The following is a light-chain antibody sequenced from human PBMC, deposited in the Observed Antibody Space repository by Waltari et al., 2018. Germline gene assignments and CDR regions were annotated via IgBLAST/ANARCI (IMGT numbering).Light chain of an antibody. Sequence: EIVFTQSPDTLSFSPGERATLSCRASQRVASPYLAWYQQKPGQSPRLLLYGASSRATGIPDRFSGSGSGTDFTLTITRLEPEDFAVYYCQQYGGSPNTFGQGTKLEI. J-gene: IGKJ2*01. CDR1: QRVASPY. V-gene: IGKV3-20*01. CDR2: GAS. CDR3: QQYGGSPNT.